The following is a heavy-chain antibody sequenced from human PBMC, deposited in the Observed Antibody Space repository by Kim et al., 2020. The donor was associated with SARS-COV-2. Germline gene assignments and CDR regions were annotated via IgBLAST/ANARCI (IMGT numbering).Heavy chain of an antibody. CDR2: ISGSGGST. Sequence: GGSLRLSCAASGFTFSSYAMSWVRQAPGKGLEWVSAISGSGGSTYYADSVKGRFTISRDNSKNTPYLQMNSLRAEDTAVYYCAKSDGYSYGNYYYYGMDVWGQGTTVTVSS. V-gene: IGHV3-23*01. CDR1: GFTFSSYA. D-gene: IGHD5-18*01. CDR3: AKSDGYSYGNYYYYGMDV. J-gene: IGHJ6*02.